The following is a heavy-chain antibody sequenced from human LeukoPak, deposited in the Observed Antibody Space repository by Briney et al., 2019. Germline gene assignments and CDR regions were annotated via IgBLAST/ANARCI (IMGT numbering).Heavy chain of an antibody. J-gene: IGHJ4*02. D-gene: IGHD3-10*01. CDR2: FDPEDGET. CDR1: GYTLTELS. CDR3: ATAYGSGSYYTANFDY. V-gene: IGHV1-24*01. Sequence: ASVKVSCKVSGYTLTELSMHWVRQAPGKGLEWMGGFDPEDGETIYAQKFQGRVTMTEDTSTDTAYMELSSLRSEDTAVYYCATAYGSGSYYTANFDYWGQGTLVTVSS.